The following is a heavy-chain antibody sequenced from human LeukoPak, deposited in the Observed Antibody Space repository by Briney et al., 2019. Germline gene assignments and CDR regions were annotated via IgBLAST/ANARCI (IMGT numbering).Heavy chain of an antibody. CDR1: GYTFTSYG. J-gene: IGHJ4*02. V-gene: IGHV1-18*01. Sequence: ASVKVSCKSSGYTFTSYGISWVRQAPGQGLEWMGWISADNGNTIYAQKLQGRVTMTTDTSTSTAYMELRSLRSDDTAMYYCARDSSSKWYYLDYWGQGTLVTVSS. CDR2: ISADNGNT. D-gene: IGHD2-15*01. CDR3: ARDSSSKWYYLDY.